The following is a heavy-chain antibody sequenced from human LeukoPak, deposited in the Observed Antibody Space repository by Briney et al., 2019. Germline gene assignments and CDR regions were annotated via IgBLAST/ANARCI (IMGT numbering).Heavy chain of an antibody. J-gene: IGHJ4*02. D-gene: IGHD5-24*01. Sequence: KPSETLSLTCTVSGGSISSHYWSWIRQPPGKGLEWIGYIYYSGSTNYNPSLKSRVTISVDTSKNQFSLKLSSVTAADTAVYYCAATEMATITPFDYWGQGTLVTVSP. CDR3: AATEMATITPFDY. CDR2: IYYSGST. V-gene: IGHV4-59*11. CDR1: GGSISSHY.